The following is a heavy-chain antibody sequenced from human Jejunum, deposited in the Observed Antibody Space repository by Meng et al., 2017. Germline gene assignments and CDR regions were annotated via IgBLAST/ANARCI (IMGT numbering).Heavy chain of an antibody. J-gene: IGHJ4*02. CDR2: ISYDGSVI. CDR1: GFTFSTYA. D-gene: IGHD6-6*01. Sequence: GESLKISCAASGFTFSTYAMHWVRQAPGQGLEWLALISYDGSVIKYADSVKGRFTISRDNSKNTLYLQMNSLKTEDTGLYYCARDEYSTSSSSFDSWGQGTLVTVSS. V-gene: IGHV3-30*01. CDR3: ARDEYSTSSSSFDS.